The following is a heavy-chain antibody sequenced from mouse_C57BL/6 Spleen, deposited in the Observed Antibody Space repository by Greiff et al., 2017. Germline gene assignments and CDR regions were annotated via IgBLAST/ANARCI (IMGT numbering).Heavy chain of an antibody. Sequence: QVQLKQPGAELVKPGASVKLSCKASGYTFTSYWMQWVKQRPGQGLEWIGEIDPSDSYTNYNKKFKGKATLTVDTSSSTAYMQLSSLTSEDSAVYYCARKEGYYGSSYEGYFDYWGQGTTLTVSS. CDR3: ARKEGYYGSSYEGYFDY. J-gene: IGHJ2*01. D-gene: IGHD1-1*01. CDR1: GYTFTSYW. CDR2: IDPSDSYT. V-gene: IGHV1-50*01.